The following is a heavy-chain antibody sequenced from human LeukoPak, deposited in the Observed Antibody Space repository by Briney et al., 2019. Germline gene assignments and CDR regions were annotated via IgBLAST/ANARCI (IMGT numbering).Heavy chain of an antibody. Sequence: GRSLRLSCAASGFTFNTYAMTWVRQAPGKGLEWVSSINAYGGNTYYVDSVKGRFTISRDNSKNTLYLQMHSLRVEDTAVYYCARILSGFGSDYWGQGTLVTVSS. CDR2: INAYGGNT. D-gene: IGHD2/OR15-2a*01. CDR1: GFTFNTYA. J-gene: IGHJ4*02. V-gene: IGHV3-23*01. CDR3: ARILSGFGSDY.